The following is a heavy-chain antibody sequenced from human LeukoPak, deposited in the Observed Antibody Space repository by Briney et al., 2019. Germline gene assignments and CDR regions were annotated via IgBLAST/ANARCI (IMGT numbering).Heavy chain of an antibody. CDR1: GFTFSSYG. V-gene: IGHV3-30*02. D-gene: IGHD3-3*01. Sequence: GGSLRLSCAASGFTFSSYGMHWVRQAPGKGLEWVAFIRYDGSNKYYADSVKGRFTISRDNSKNTLYLQMNSLRAEGTAVYYCVRDNPRCCGVVPAYIDDHWGQGTLVTVSS. CDR2: IRYDGSNK. J-gene: IGHJ4*02. CDR3: VRDNPRCCGVVPAYIDDH.